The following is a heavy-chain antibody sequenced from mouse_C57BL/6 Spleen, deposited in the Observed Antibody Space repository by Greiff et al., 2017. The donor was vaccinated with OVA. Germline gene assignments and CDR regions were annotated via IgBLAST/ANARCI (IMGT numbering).Heavy chain of an antibody. J-gene: IGHJ4*01. CDR1: GFTFSDYG. V-gene: IGHV5-17*01. D-gene: IGHD1-1*01. CDR3: ARGITTVVASYYAMDY. CDR2: ISSGSSTI. Sequence: EVQLVESGGGLVKPGGSLKLSCAASGFTFSDYGMHWVRQAPEKGLEWVAYISSGSSTIYYADTVKGRVTISRDNAKNTLFLQMTSLRSEDTAMYYCARGITTVVASYYAMDYWGQGTSVTVSS.